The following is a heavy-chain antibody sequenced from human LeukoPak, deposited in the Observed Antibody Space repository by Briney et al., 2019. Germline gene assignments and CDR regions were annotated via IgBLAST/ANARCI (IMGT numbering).Heavy chain of an antibody. J-gene: IGHJ4*02. CDR1: GFTFSNAW. D-gene: IGHD2-21*02. Sequence: SGGSLRLSCAASGFTFSNAWMSRVRQAPGKGLEWVGRIKSKTDGGTTDYAAPVKGRFTISRDDSKSTLFLQMDSLKTEDTAVYYCTTSYCGGDCYYYEGYWGQGTLVTVSS. CDR3: TTSYCGGDCYYYEGY. V-gene: IGHV3-15*01. CDR2: IKSKTDGGTT.